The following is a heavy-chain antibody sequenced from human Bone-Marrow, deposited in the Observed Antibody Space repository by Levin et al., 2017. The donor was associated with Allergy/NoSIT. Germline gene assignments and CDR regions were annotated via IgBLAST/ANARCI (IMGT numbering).Heavy chain of an antibody. J-gene: IGHJ4*02. V-gene: IGHV3-30*04. CDR1: GFTFSSYA. CDR2: ISYDGSNK. CDR3: AREGGGCDY. D-gene: IGHD1-26*01. Sequence: PGGSLRLSCAASGFTFSSYAMHWVRQAPGKGLEWVAVISYDGSNKYYADSVKGRFTISRDNSKNTLYLQMNSLRAEDTAVYYCAREGGGCDYWGQGTLVTVSS.